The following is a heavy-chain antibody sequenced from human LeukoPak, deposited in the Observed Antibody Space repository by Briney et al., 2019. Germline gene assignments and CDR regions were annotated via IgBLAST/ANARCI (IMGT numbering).Heavy chain of an antibody. CDR2: ITSSSTYV. CDR3: ARDPYSSSYGNNYYYYMDV. Sequence: PGGSLRLSCEASEFTFSNYNMNWVRQAPGQGLEWVSSITSSSTYVFYADSVKGRFTISRDNAQNSLYLQMNSLRAEDTAVYYCARDPYSSSYGNNYYYYMDVWGKGTTVTISS. J-gene: IGHJ6*03. CDR1: EFTFSNYN. V-gene: IGHV3-21*01. D-gene: IGHD2-15*01.